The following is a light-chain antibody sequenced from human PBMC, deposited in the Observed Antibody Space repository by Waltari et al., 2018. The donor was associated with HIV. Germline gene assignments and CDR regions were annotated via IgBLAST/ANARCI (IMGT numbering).Light chain of an antibody. J-gene: IGKJ1*01. CDR1: QSVSSSY. V-gene: IGKV3-20*01. Sequence: EILLTQSPGTLSLFPGERATLSCRASQSVSSSYLAWYQQKPGQATRLLIYAASSRATGIPDRFSGSGSGTDFTLTISRLEPGDCAVYFCQQYGSSPRTFGQGTKVEIK. CDR2: AAS. CDR3: QQYGSSPRT.